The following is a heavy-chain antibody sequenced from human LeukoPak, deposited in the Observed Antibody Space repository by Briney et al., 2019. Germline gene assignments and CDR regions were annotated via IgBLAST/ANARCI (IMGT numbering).Heavy chain of an antibody. J-gene: IGHJ6*03. V-gene: IGHV3-7*01. CDR2: INQDGSEK. CDR1: GFTFRNYW. CDR3: ARDHGFSYYYYYMDV. Sequence: GGSLRLSCAASGFTFRNYWMSWVRQAPGKGLEWVANINQDGSEKYSVDSVKGRFTISRDNAKNSVYLQMNRLRAEDTAVYYCARDHGFSYYYYYMDVWGKGTTVTVSS. D-gene: IGHD3-3*01.